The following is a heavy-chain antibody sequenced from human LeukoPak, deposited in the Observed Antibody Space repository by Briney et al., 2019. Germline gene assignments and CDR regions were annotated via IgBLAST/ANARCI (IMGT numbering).Heavy chain of an antibody. CDR3: ARVGTLYSSSYYFDY. D-gene: IGHD6-6*01. CDR1: GFTFDDYA. J-gene: IGHJ4*02. V-gene: IGHV3-9*01. Sequence: PGRSLRLSCAASGFTFDDYAMHWVRQAPGKGLEWVSGISWNSGSIGYADSVKGRFTISRDNSKNTLYLQMNSLRAEDTAVYYCARVGTLYSSSYYFDYWGQGTLVTVSS. CDR2: ISWNSGSI.